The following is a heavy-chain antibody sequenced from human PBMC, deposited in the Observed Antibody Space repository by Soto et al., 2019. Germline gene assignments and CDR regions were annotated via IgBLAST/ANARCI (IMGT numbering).Heavy chain of an antibody. D-gene: IGHD2-15*01. CDR1: GPTTRNAW. J-gene: IGHJ6*02. V-gene: IGHV3-15*07. Sequence: EVPLVESGGGFIYPGGSLSLPCEASGPTTRNAWMNWVRQPPGKGLEWVGRIKTNTEGGTTDYAAAVKGRFTVSRDDSKNTLYLQMNSLKTEDTAVYYCTTGSVEGVWGQGTTVTVSS. CDR2: IKTNTEGGTT. CDR3: TTGSVEGV.